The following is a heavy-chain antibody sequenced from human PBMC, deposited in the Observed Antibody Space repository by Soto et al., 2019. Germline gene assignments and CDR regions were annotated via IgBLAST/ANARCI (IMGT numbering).Heavy chain of an antibody. V-gene: IGHV1-2*02. J-gene: IGHJ5*02. CDR3: ARDRKGTSYGSGSYSEGFDP. CDR1: GYTFTGYY. Sequence: ASVKVSCKASGYTFTGYYMHWVRQAPGQGLEWMGWINPNSGGTNYAQKFQGRVTMTRDTSISTAYMELSRLRSDDTAVYYCARDRKGTSYGSGSYSEGFDPWGLGTLVTVSS. D-gene: IGHD3-10*01. CDR2: INPNSGGT.